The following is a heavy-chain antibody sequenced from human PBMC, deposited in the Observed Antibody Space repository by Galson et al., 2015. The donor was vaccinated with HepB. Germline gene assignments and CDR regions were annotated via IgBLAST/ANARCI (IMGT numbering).Heavy chain of an antibody. J-gene: IGHJ4*02. V-gene: IGHV1-69*13. Sequence: SVKVSCKASGYTFTSYAISWVRQAPGQGLEWMGGIIPIFGTANYAQKFQGRVTITADESTSTAYMELSSLRSEDTAVYYCASRITREATWLGGLVPFDYWGQGTLVTVSS. CDR3: ASRITREATWLGGLVPFDY. D-gene: IGHD6-19*01. CDR2: IIPIFGTA. CDR1: GYTFTSYA.